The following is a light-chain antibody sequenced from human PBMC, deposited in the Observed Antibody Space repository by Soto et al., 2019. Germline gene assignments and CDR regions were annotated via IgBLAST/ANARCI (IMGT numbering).Light chain of an antibody. Sequence: SYQLTQPPSVSVSPGQTARITCSGDALPKQYSYWYQQKPGQAPVLVIYKDSERSSGIPERFSGSSSGTTVTLTISGVQAEDEADYYCQSADSSGTYVFGTGTKVT. CDR2: KDS. CDR3: QSADSSGTYV. V-gene: IGLV3-25*02. CDR1: ALPKQY. J-gene: IGLJ1*01.